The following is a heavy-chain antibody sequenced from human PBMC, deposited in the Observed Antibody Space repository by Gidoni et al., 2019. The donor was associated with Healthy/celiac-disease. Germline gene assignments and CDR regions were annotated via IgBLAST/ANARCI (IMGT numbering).Heavy chain of an antibody. CDR3: ARSPGYSSSWTHYYYYGMDV. V-gene: IGHV1-69*01. D-gene: IGHD6-13*01. Sequence: QVQLVQSGAEVKKPGSSVKVSCRASGVPFSSYAISWVRQAPGQGLEWMGGIIPSFGTANYAQKFQGRVTITADETTSTAYMELSSLRSEDTAVYYCARSPGYSSSWTHYYYYGMDVWGQGTTVTVSS. J-gene: IGHJ6*02. CDR2: IIPSFGTA. CDR1: GVPFSSYA.